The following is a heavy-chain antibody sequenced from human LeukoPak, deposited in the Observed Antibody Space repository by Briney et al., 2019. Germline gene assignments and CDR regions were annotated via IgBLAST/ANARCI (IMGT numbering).Heavy chain of an antibody. CDR2: IYYSGST. CDR3: SRLDAYSSSWYADH. Sequence: SETLSLTCTVSGGSMSSYYWSWIRQSPGKGLEWIGYIYYSGSTNYNPSLKSRVTISVDTSKNQFSLKLSSVTAVDTAVYYCSRLDAYSSSWYADHWGQGILVTVSS. V-gene: IGHV4-59*01. CDR1: GGSMSSYY. D-gene: IGHD6-13*01. J-gene: IGHJ4*02.